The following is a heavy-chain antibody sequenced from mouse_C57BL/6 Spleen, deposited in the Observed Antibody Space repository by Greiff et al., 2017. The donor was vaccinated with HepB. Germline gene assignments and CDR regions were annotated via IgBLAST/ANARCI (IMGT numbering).Heavy chain of an antibody. V-gene: IGHV1-80*01. CDR1: GYAFSSYW. J-gene: IGHJ4*01. D-gene: IGHD1-1*01. CDR3: ARDYGSRDYAMDY. CDR2: IYPGDGDT. Sequence: VMLVESGAELVKPGASVKISCKASGYAFSSYWMNWVKQRPGKGLEWIGQIYPGDGDTNYNGKFNGKATLTADKSSSTADMQLSSLTSEDSAVYFCARDYGSRDYAMDYWGQGTSVTVSS.